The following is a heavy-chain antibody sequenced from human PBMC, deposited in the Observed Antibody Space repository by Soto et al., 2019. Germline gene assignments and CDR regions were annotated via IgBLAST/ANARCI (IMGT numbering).Heavy chain of an antibody. Sequence: SVKVSCKASGGTFSSYTISWVRQAPGQGLEWMGRIIPILGIANYAQKFQGRVTITADKSTSTAYMELSSLRSEDTAVYYCARAYYSIAAAGYYMDVWGKGTTVTVSS. D-gene: IGHD6-13*01. V-gene: IGHV1-69*02. CDR2: IIPILGIA. CDR3: ARAYYSIAAAGYYMDV. J-gene: IGHJ6*03. CDR1: GGTFSSYT.